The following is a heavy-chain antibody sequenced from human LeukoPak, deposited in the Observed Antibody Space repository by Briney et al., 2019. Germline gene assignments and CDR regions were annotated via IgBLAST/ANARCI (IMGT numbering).Heavy chain of an antibody. CDR1: GFAFSSYS. CDR3: ARDRGYDSSGYEFDY. Sequence: GGSLRLSCAASGFAFSSYSMNWVRQAPGKGLGWVSSISSSSSYIYYADSVKGRFTISRDNAKNSLYLQMNSLRAEDTAVYYCARDRGYDSSGYEFDYWGQGTLVTVSS. CDR2: ISSSSSYI. J-gene: IGHJ4*02. V-gene: IGHV3-21*01. D-gene: IGHD3-22*01.